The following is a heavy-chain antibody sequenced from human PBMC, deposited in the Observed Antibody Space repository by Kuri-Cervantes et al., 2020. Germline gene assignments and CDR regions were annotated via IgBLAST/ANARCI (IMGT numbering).Heavy chain of an antibody. Sequence: SETLSLTCAVSGGSISSGGYSWSWIRQPPGKGLEWIGYIYHSGSTYYNPSLKSRVTISVDTSKNQFSLKLSSVTAADTAVYYCARGVGASYYFDYWGQGTLVTVSS. V-gene: IGHV4-30-2*01. CDR1: GGSISSGGYS. D-gene: IGHD1-26*01. J-gene: IGHJ4*02. CDR2: IYHSGST. CDR3: ARGVGASYYFDY.